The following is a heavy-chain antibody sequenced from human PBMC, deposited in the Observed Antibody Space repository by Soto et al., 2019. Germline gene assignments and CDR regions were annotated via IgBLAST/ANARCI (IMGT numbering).Heavy chain of an antibody. D-gene: IGHD6-13*01. J-gene: IGHJ4*02. Sequence: SETLSLTCTVSGGSISSSSYYWGWIRQPPGKGLEWIGSIYYSGSTYYNPSLKSRVTISVDTSKNQFSLKLSSVTAADTAVYYCARERISIAAAGTDYWGQGTLVTVSS. CDR1: GGSISSSSYY. CDR2: IYYSGST. CDR3: ARERISIAAAGTDY. V-gene: IGHV4-39*02.